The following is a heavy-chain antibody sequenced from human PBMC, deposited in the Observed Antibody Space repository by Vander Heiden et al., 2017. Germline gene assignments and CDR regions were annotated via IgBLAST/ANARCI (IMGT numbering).Heavy chain of an antibody. CDR3: ARAILGLSGWYYFDY. J-gene: IGHJ4*02. CDR1: GGSISSGGYY. D-gene: IGHD6-19*01. CDR2: IYYSGST. V-gene: IGHV4-31*03. Sequence: QVQLQESGPGLVTPSQTLSITCTVSGGSISSGGYYWSWIRQHPGKGLEWIGYIYYSGSTYYNPSLKSRVTISVDTSKNQFSLKLSSVTAADTAVYYCARAILGLSGWYYFDYWGQGTLVTVSS.